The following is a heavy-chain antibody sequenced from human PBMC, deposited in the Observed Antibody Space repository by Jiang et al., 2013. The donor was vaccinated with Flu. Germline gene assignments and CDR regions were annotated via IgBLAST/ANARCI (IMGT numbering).Heavy chain of an antibody. D-gene: IGHD5-24*01. CDR3: ATGTRHGYNHFGGXFDY. CDR2: IYSNSLT. J-gene: IGHJ4*02. CDR1: GFTVSSNY. Sequence: VQLLESGGGLVQPGGSLRLSCAASGFTVSSNYMVWVRQPPGKGLEWVSVIYSNSLTFYSDSARGRFTISRDESKNSVDLHMSSLRDEDTAVYYCATGTRHGYNHFGGXFDYWGQGTPATVSS. V-gene: IGHV3-66*01.